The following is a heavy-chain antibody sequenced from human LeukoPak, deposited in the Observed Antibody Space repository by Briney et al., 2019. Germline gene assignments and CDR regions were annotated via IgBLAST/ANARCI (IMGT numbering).Heavy chain of an antibody. D-gene: IGHD2-15*01. V-gene: IGHV4-59*13. J-gene: IGHJ3*02. CDR1: GGSISSYY. CDR3: ARDRRYCSGSSCYSDAFDI. CDR2: ISYSGST. Sequence: SETLSLTCTVSGGSISSYYWTWIRQPPGKGLEWIGYISYSGSTNYNPSLKSRVTISVDTSKNQFSLKLSSVTAADTGVYYCARDRRYCSGSSCYSDAFDIWGQGTVVTVSS.